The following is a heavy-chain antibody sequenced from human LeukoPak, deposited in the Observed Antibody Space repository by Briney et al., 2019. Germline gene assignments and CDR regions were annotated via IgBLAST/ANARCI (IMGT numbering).Heavy chain of an antibody. V-gene: IGHV1-2*02. CDR2: VNPNSGGT. J-gene: IGHJ4*02. D-gene: IGHD3-22*01. CDR3: ARDYLDRYYDPSPQYYFDY. CDR1: GYTFTGYY. Sequence: ASVKVSCKASGYTFTGYYMHWVRQAPGQGLEWMGWVNPNSGGTNYAQKFQGRVTMTRDTSISTAYMELSRLRSDDTAVYYCARDYLDRYYDPSPQYYFDYWGQGTLVTVSS.